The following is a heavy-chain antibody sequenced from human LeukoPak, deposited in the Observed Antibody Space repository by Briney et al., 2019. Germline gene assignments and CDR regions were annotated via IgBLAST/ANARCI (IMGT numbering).Heavy chain of an antibody. CDR2: VRNKANGYTT. V-gene: IGHV3-72*01. J-gene: IGHJ4*02. CDR3: TRSNSDGYSLFDY. Sequence: GGSLRLSCVVSGFIFTDHYVDWVRQSPGKGLEWVGRVRNKANGYTTELAASVKGRFIISRDDSKNSVFLQMNILEIEDTAVYYCTRSNSDGYSLFDYWGQGTLVTVSS. CDR1: GFIFTDHY. D-gene: IGHD2-2*03.